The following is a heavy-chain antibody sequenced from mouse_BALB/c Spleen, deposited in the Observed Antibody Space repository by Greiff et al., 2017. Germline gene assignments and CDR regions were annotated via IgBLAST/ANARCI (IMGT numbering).Heavy chain of an antibody. J-gene: IGHJ1*01. D-gene: IGHD2-1*01. CDR3: ARSYGNTWYFDV. V-gene: IGHV5-12-1*01. Sequence: EVQGVESGGGLVKPGGSLKLSCAASGFAFSSYDMSWVRQTPEKRLEWVAYISSGGGSTYYPDTVKGRFTISRDNAKNTLYLQMSSLKSEDTAMYYCARSYGNTWYFDVWGAGTTVTVSS. CDR2: ISSGGGST. CDR1: GFAFSSYD.